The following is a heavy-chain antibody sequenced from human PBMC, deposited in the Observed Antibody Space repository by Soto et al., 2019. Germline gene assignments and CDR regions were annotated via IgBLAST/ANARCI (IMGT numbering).Heavy chain of an antibody. D-gene: IGHD4-17*01. V-gene: IGHV4-34*01. CDR2: TDHSGST. CDR1: GGSFTDYY. J-gene: IGHJ6*02. CDR3: ARGLQLRYGGYKGHGYHGMDV. Sequence: QVQLQQWGAGLLKPSETLSLTCAVQGGSFTDYYWSWVRQPPGKRLEWLGETDHSGSTIYNPSHQRAVSMSVDIRKRQFSLELTFGSAVDTAVYFWARGLQLRYGGYKGHGYHGMDVWGQGTMVIVSS.